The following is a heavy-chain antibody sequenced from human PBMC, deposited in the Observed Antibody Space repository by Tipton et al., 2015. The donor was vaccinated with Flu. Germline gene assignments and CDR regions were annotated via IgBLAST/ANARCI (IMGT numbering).Heavy chain of an antibody. J-gene: IGHJ5*02. Sequence: TLSLTCTVSGGSISSYTYYWGWFHQSPGTGLEWIGSIYYSGTTYYNPSLKSRVTMSIDTSKNQFSLKVTSVTAADTAVYYCAKEGSYNILTNYYNKGVDPWGQGTLVIVSS. V-gene: IGHV4-39*07. D-gene: IGHD3-9*01. CDR3: AKEGSYNILTNYYNKGVDP. CDR1: GGSISSYTYY. CDR2: IYYSGTT.